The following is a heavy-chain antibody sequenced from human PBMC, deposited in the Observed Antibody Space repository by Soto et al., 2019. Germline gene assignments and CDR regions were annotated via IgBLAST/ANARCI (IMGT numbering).Heavy chain of an antibody. V-gene: IGHV3-48*03. CDR2: ISSSGSTI. Sequence: GGSLRLSCAASGFTFSSYEMNWVRQAPGKGLEWVSYISSSGSTIYYADSVKGRFNIARDNAKNALYRQMNSLRAEDTAVYYCARAGTRYEYCSSTSGIASPVDYWGQGTLVTVSS. D-gene: IGHD2-2*01. J-gene: IGHJ4*02. CDR3: ARAGTRYEYCSSTSGIASPVDY. CDR1: GFTFSSYE.